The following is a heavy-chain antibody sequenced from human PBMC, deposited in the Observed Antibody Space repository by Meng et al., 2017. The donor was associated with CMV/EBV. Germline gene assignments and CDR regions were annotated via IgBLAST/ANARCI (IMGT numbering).Heavy chain of an antibody. Sequence: LPLQGSVPGLGKPSETLSLTCTVYGGSISSSSYYWGWIRQPPGKGLEWIGSIYYSGSTYYNPSLKSRVTISVDTSKNQFSLKLSSVTAADTAVYYCARDSAVAGVVDYWGQGTLVTVSS. V-gene: IGHV4-39*07. J-gene: IGHJ4*02. CDR2: IYYSGST. CDR3: ARDSAVAGVVDY. D-gene: IGHD6-19*01. CDR1: GGSISSSSYY.